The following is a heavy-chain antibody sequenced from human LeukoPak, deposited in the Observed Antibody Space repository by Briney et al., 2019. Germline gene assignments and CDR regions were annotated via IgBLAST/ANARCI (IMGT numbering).Heavy chain of an antibody. CDR1: GFIVRSKY. J-gene: IGHJ4*02. CDR3: ARAGPIDY. CDR2: IYSGGST. V-gene: IGHV3-53*01. Sequence: PGGSLRLSCAASGFIVRSKYMSWVRQAPGKGLEWVSVIYSGGSTYYAACVEGRFTISRDNSKNTVYLQMNNLRVDDTAVYYCARAGPIDYWGQGILVSVSS.